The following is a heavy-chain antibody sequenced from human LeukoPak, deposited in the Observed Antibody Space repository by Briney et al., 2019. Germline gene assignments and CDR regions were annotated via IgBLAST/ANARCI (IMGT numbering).Heavy chain of an antibody. Sequence: PGGSLRLSCAVSGFTFSNYSMNWVRQAPGKGLEWVSYISRSSSTIYYADSVKGRFTVSRDNAQNSLYLQMNSLRAEDTAVYYCAKDWGGSGYSSFDYWGQGTLVTVSS. V-gene: IGHV3-48*04. CDR3: AKDWGGSGYSSFDY. J-gene: IGHJ4*02. CDR1: GFTFSNYS. CDR2: ISRSSSTI. D-gene: IGHD3-22*01.